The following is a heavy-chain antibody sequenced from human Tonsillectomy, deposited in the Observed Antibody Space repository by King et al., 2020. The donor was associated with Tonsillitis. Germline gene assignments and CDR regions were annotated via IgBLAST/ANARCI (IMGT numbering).Heavy chain of an antibody. CDR2: ISYEGDNN. V-gene: IGHV3-30*18. CDR3: AKARPGSSWYGGDY. Sequence: VQLVESGGSVVQPGRSLRLSCAASGFTFSSYGMHWVRQAPGKGLEWVAVISYEGDNNYYADSVKGRFTISRDNSKNTLYLQMDNLRAEDTAVYYCAKARPGSSWYGGDYWGQGTLVTVSS. D-gene: IGHD6-13*01. CDR1: GFTFSSYG. J-gene: IGHJ4*02.